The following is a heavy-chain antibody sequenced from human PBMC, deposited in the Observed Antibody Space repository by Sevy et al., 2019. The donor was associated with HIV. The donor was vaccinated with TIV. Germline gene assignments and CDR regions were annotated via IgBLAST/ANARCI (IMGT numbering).Heavy chain of an antibody. J-gene: IGHJ4*02. CDR1: GGSFSGYY. CDR3: ARAPQAVGFDY. V-gene: IGHV4-34*01. CDR2: INHSGST. Sequence: SETLSLTCAVYGGSFSGYYWSWIRQPPGKGLEWIGEINHSGSTNYNPSLKSRVTISVDTSKNQFSLKLSSVTAADTAVYYCARAPQAVGFDYWGQGTLVTVSS.